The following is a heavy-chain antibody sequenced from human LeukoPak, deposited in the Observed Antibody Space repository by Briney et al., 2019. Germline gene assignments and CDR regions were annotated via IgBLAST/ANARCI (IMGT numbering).Heavy chain of an antibody. CDR1: GGSISSYY. D-gene: IGHD3-10*01. J-gene: IGHJ4*02. CDR2: IYYSGST. V-gene: IGHV4-59*08. CDR3: ARQYLYGSGSYYPTAFDY. Sequence: SETLSLTCTVSGGSISSYYWSWIRQPPGKGLEWIGYIYYSGSTNYNPSLKSRVTISVDTSKNQFSLKLSSVTAADTAVYYCARQYLYGSGSYYPTAFDYWGQGTLVTVSS.